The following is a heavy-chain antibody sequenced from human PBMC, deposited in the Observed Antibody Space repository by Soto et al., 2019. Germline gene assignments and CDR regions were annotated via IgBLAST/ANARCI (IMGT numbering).Heavy chain of an antibody. CDR1: GGSFSGYY. D-gene: IGHD3-3*01. CDR3: ARAYDFWTGPLNWFDP. CDR2: INHSGST. Sequence: SETLSLSCAVYGGSFSGYYWSWIRQPPGKGLEWIGEINHSGSTNYNPSLKSRVTISVDTSKNQFSLKLSSVTAADTAVYYCARAYDFWTGPLNWFDPWGQGTLVTVSS. J-gene: IGHJ5*02. V-gene: IGHV4-34*01.